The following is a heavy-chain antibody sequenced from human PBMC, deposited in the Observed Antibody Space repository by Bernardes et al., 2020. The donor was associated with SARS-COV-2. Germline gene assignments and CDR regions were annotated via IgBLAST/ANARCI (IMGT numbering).Heavy chain of an antibody. CDR1: GCSISSYF. V-gene: IGHV4-59*01. Sequence: SETLSLTCTVSGCSISSYFWSWIRQPPGKGLEWIWYIYYTGSTNYNPSLKSRVTISVDTSKNQFSLKLSSVTAADTAVYYCARGIVGATGGYWFDPWGQGTLVTVSS. D-gene: IGHD1-26*01. CDR2: IYYTGST. CDR3: ARGIVGATGGYWFDP. J-gene: IGHJ5*02.